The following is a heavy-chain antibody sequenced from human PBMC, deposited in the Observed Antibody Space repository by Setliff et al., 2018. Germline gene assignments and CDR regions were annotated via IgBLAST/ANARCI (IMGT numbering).Heavy chain of an antibody. CDR2: MSSSSSYI. V-gene: IGHV3-21*04. CDR3: ARDRISRYYDSGAHAFDI. CDR1: GFNFRTYT. J-gene: IGHJ3*02. D-gene: IGHD3-22*01. Sequence: GGSLRLSCAASGFNFRTYTMNWVRQAPGKGLEWVSYMSSSSSYIYYADSVKGRFTISRDNAKNSLYLQMNSLRAEDTAVYYCARDRISRYYDSGAHAFDIWGQGTMVTVSS.